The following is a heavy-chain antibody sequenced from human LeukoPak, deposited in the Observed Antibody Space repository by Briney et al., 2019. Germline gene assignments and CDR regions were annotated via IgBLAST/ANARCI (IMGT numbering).Heavy chain of an antibody. Sequence: GGSLRLSCVASGFTFSNSWMHWVRQAPGKGLVWVARINSDGSSTTYADSVGGRFTISRDNAKNTLYLQMNSLRAEDTAEYYCTRAYQQHLINWFDPWGQGTLVTVSS. V-gene: IGHV3-74*03. CDR1: GFTFSNSW. J-gene: IGHJ5*02. D-gene: IGHD6-13*01. CDR3: TRAYQQHLINWFDP. CDR2: INSDGSST.